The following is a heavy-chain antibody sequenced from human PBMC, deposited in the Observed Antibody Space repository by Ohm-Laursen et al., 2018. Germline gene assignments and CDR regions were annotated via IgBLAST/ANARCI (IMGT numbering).Heavy chain of an antibody. V-gene: IGHV4-59*08. CDR3: AGRIAASFDY. CDR1: GGSISSYY. D-gene: IGHD6-13*01. Sequence: SDTLSLTCTVSGGSISSYYWSWIRQPPGKGLEWIGYIYYSGSTNYNPSLKSRVTISVDTSKNQFSLKLSSVTAADTAVYYCAGRIAASFDYWGQGTLVTVSS. CDR2: IYYSGST. J-gene: IGHJ4*02.